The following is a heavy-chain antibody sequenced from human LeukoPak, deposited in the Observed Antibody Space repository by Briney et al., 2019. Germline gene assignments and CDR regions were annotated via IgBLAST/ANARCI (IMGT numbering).Heavy chain of an antibody. CDR1: GFIFSSYS. J-gene: IGHJ4*02. D-gene: IGHD4-23*01. CDR2: ISGSSSYI. Sequence: PGGSLRLSCAASGFIFSSYSMNWVRQAPGKGLEWVSSISGSSSYISYADSVKGRFTISRDNAKNSLYLQMNSLRAEDTAVYYCARGGGSFDYWGQGTLVTVSS. V-gene: IGHV3-21*01. CDR3: ARGGGSFDY.